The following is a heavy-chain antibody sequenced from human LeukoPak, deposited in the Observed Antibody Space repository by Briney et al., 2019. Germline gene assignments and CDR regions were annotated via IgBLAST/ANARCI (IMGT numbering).Heavy chain of an antibody. D-gene: IGHD3-22*01. J-gene: IGHJ4*02. CDR1: GASISSYY. Sequence: SETLSLTCTVSGASISSYYWSWIRQPPGKGLEWIGYLYNTRNTYYNPSLKSRVTISVDTSKNQFSLKLSSVTAADTAVYYCATPDSSGYYYLYWGQGTLVTVSS. V-gene: IGHV4-59*08. CDR3: ATPDSSGYYYLY. CDR2: LYNTRNT.